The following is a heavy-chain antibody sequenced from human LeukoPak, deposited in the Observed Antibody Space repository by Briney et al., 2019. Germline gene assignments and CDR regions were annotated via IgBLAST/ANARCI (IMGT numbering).Heavy chain of an antibody. J-gene: IGHJ4*02. CDR1: GFTFSSYA. CDR3: AKDSGDYTFDY. CDR2: ISGSGGST. V-gene: IGHV3-23*01. D-gene: IGHD2-21*02. Sequence: GGSLGLSCAASGFTFSSYAMSWVRQAPGKGLEWVSAISGSGGSTYYADSVKGRLTISRDNSKNTLYLQMNSLRAEDTAVYYCAKDSGDYTFDYWGQGTLVTVSS.